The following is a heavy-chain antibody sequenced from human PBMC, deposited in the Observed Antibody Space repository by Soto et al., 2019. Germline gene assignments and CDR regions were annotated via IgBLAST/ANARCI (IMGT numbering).Heavy chain of an antibody. CDR2: IYWDEDK. CDR3: AHRVSLYHTWNSGAFDI. Sequence: QITLKESGPTLVEPTQTLMLTCTFSGFSLSTNGVGVGWIRQPPGKALEWLAPIYWDEDKRYTPSLRTRLTIAKXXSXNXXVLTMPDMDPVDTATYYGAHRVSLYHTWNSGAFDIWGPGRMVTVSS. D-gene: IGHD1-7*01. J-gene: IGHJ3*02. CDR1: GFSLSTNGVG. V-gene: IGHV2-5*02.